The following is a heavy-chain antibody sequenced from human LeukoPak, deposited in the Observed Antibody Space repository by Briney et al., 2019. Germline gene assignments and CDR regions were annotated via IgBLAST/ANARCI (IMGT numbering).Heavy chain of an antibody. V-gene: IGHV4-34*01. CDR2: INHSGST. Sequence: SETLSLTCTVSGGSISSYYWSWIRQPPGKGLEWIGEINHSGSTNYNPSLKSRVTISVDTSKNQFSLKLSSVTAADTAVYYCARGSGWYFGFAFDYWGQGTLVTVSS. J-gene: IGHJ4*02. CDR1: GGSISSYY. CDR3: ARGSGWYFGFAFDY. D-gene: IGHD6-19*01.